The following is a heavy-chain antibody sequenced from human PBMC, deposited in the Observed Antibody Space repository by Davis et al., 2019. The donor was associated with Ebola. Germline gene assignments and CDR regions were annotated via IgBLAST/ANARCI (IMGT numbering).Heavy chain of an antibody. D-gene: IGHD2-8*02. CDR1: GFTFSSYW. V-gene: IGHV3-21*01. CDR3: ARDRSGFDY. CDR2: ISSSSSYI. Sequence: GESLKISCAASGFTFSSYWMSWVRQAPGKGLEWVSSISSSSSYIYYADSVKGRFTISRDNAKNSLYLQMNSLRAEDTAVYYCARDRSGFDYWGQGTLVTVSS. J-gene: IGHJ4*02.